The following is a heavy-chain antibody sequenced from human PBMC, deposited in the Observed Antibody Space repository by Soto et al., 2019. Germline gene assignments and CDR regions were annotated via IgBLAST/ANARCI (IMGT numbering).Heavy chain of an antibody. D-gene: IGHD5-18*01. CDR2: ISDDGSNK. CDR3: ARDQPGYSYGYGLGY. J-gene: IGHJ4*02. V-gene: IGHV3-30*03. Sequence: GGSLRLSCAASGFTFSRYGMHWVRKAPGKGLEWVAIISDDGSNKYYADSVKGRFTVSRDNSKNTLYLDMNSLRAEDTAVYYCARDQPGYSYGYGLGYWGQGTLVTVSS. CDR1: GFTFSRYG.